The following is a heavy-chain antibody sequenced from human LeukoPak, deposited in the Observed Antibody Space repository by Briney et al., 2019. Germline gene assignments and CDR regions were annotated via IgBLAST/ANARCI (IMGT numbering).Heavy chain of an antibody. CDR3: ARDRHPSSGVRDFYGAFDI. D-gene: IGHD2/OR15-2a*01. CDR2: IIPIFGTA. V-gene: IGHV1-69*13. J-gene: IGHJ3*02. Sequence: ASVKVSCKASGGTFSSYAISWVRQAPGQGLEWMGGIIPIFGTANYAQKFQGRVTITADESTSTAYMELSSLRSEDTAVYYCARDRHPSSGVRDFYGAFDIGGQGTMVTVSS. CDR1: GGTFSSYA.